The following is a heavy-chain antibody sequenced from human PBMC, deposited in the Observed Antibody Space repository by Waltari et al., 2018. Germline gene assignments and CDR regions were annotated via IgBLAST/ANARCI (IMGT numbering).Heavy chain of an antibody. J-gene: IGHJ4*02. CDR3: ARVFKQKLYFDY. Sequence: EVQLVESGGGSVPPGGSLRLSCAASGFTFRTYEMNWVRQAPGKGLEWISYISSSGMTTYYADSVKGRFTISRDNAKNSLYLQMDSLTAEDTAVYYCARVFKQKLYFDYWGQGTLVTVSS. V-gene: IGHV3-48*03. CDR1: GFTFRTYE. CDR2: ISSSGMTT.